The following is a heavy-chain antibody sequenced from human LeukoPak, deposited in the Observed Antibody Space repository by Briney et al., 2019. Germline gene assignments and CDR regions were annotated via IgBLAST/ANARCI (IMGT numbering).Heavy chain of an antibody. Sequence: SETLSLTCTVSGGSISSYYWSWIRQPPGKGLEWIGYIYYSGSTNYNPSLKSRVTMSVDTSKNQFSLKLSSVTAADTAVYYCARGYSSSWYALPIWFDPWGQGTLVTVSS. D-gene: IGHD6-13*01. CDR1: GGSISSYY. V-gene: IGHV4-59*01. J-gene: IGHJ5*02. CDR3: ARGYSSSWYALPIWFDP. CDR2: IYYSGST.